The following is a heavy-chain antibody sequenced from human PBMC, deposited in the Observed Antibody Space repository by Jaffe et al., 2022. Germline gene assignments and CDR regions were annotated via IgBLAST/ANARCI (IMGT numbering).Heavy chain of an antibody. Sequence: VYLVESGGGLVQPGGSRRLSCAASQFNFRTSYMAWVRQAPGKGLEWVAEIIPDGSRGDYVDSVRGRFTISRDNADNALYLQMTSLRVDDTAVYYCVRDPDNKAFDIWGQGTMVTVSS. V-gene: IGHV3-7*04. CDR2: IIPDGSRG. CDR1: QFNFRTSY. D-gene: IGHD3-9*01. J-gene: IGHJ3*02. CDR3: VRDPDNKAFDI.